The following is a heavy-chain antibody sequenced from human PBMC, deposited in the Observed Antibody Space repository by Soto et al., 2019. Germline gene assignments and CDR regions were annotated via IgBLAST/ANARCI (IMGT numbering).Heavy chain of an antibody. CDR1: GASISVHSYY. D-gene: IGHD1-20*01. CDR2: SYHSGTT. V-gene: IGHV4-39*01. CDR3: TRRDNWNGNYFDP. Sequence: SETLFLTCTVSGASISVHSYYWPRIHQPPGKGLEWIVSSYHSGTTYFNPSLKSRATISVDTSKNQFSLGLTSVTAADTAIYYCTRRDNWNGNYFDPWGPGALVTVS. J-gene: IGHJ5*02.